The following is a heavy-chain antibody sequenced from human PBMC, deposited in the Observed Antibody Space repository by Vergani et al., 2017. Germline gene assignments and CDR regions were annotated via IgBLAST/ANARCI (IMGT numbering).Heavy chain of an antibody. V-gene: IGHV3-33*01. CDR2: IWYDGSNK. CDR3: ARETWHAGYSSGWYDY. J-gene: IGHJ4*02. CDR1: GFTFSSYG. D-gene: IGHD6-19*01. Sequence: QVQLVESGGGVVQPGRSLRLSCAASGFTFSSYGMHWVRQAPGKGLEWVAVIWYDGSNKYYADSVKGRFTISRDNSKNTLYLQMNSLRAEDTAVYYCARETWHAGYSSGWYDYWGQGTLVTVSS.